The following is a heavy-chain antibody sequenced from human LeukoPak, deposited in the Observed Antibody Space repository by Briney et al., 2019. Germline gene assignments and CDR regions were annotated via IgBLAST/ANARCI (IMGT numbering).Heavy chain of an antibody. V-gene: IGHV3-21*01. J-gene: IGHJ4*02. D-gene: IGHD3-3*01. CDR3: ARGGERYLEWLLCDY. CDR1: GFAFTSYS. Sequence: PGGSLRLSCAASGFAFTSYSMNWVRQAPGKGLEWVSSISSSSAYMYYADSVKGRFTISRDNAKNSLYLQMNSLRAEDTAVYYCARGGERYLEWLLCDYWGQGTLVTVSS. CDR2: ISSSSAYM.